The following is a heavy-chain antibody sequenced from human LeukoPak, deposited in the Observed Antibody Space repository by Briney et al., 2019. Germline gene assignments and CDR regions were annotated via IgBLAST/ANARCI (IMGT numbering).Heavy chain of an antibody. J-gene: IGHJ4*02. CDR2: INWNGGST. V-gene: IGHV3-20*04. Sequence: GGSLRLSCAASGFTFDDYGMSWVRQAPGKGLEWVSGINWNGGSTGYADSVKGRFTISRDNAKNSLYLQMNSLRAEDTAVYYCARDYDFWSGFYWGQGTLVTVSS. CDR3: ARDYDFWSGFY. D-gene: IGHD3-3*01. CDR1: GFTFDDYG.